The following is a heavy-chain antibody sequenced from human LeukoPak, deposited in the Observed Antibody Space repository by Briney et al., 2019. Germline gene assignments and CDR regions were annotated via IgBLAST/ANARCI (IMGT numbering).Heavy chain of an antibody. D-gene: IGHD4-17*01. CDR1: GYTFTGYY. V-gene: IGHV1-2*02. CDR3: ARDFDGEKEGYGP. CDR2: INPNSGGT. J-gene: IGHJ5*02. Sequence: GASVKVSCKASGYTFTGYYMHWVRQAPGQGLEWMGWINPNSGGTNYAQKFQGRVTMTRDTSISTAYMELSRLRSDDTAVYYCARDFDGEKEGYGPWGQGTLVTVSS.